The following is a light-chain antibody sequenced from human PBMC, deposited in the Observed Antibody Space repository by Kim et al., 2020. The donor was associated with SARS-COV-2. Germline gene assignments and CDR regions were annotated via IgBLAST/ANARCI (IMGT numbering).Light chain of an antibody. CDR3: NSRSRSGTEIV. CDR2: GNN. CDR1: ILRIYY. J-gene: IGLJ2*01. V-gene: IGLV3-19*01. Sequence: SSELTQDPAVSVALGQTVKITCQGDILRIYYPSWFQQKPGQAPILVLYGNNYRPSGIPDRFSASSSGTTASLILTGAQAEDEADYCNSRSRSGTEIVFGG.